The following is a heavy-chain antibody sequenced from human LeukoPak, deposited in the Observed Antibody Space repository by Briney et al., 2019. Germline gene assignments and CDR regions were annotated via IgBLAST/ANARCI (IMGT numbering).Heavy chain of an antibody. J-gene: IGHJ4*02. V-gene: IGHV3-21*01. D-gene: IGHD1-26*01. CDR3: ARDRAVGATGGRHGFGY. CDR2: ISSSSSYI. Sequence: GGSLRLSCAASGFTFSSYSMNWVRQAPGKGLEWVSSISSSSSYIYYADSVKGRFTISRDNAKNSLYLQMNSLRAEDTAVYYCARDRAVGATGGRHGFGYWGQGTLVTVSS. CDR1: GFTFSSYS.